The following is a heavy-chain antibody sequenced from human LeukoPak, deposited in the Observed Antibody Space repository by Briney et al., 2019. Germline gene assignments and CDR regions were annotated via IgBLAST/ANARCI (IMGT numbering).Heavy chain of an antibody. CDR3: VAAAGSYYYYGMDV. V-gene: IGHV3-23*01. CDR2: ISGSGGST. D-gene: IGHD6-13*01. J-gene: IGHJ6*02. CDR1: GFTFSSYA. Sequence: GGSLGLSCAASGFTFSSYAMSWVRQAPGKGLEWVSAISGSGGSTYYADSVKGRFTISRDNSKNTLYLQMNSLRAEDTAVYYGVAAAGSYYYYGMDVWGQGTTVTVSS.